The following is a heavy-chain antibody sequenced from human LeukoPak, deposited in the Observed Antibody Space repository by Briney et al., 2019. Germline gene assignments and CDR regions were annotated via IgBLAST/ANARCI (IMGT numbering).Heavy chain of an antibody. V-gene: IGHV4-59*01. CDR2: IYYSGST. D-gene: IGHD1-1*01. CDR3: ARFYDSTGSLDY. CDR1: GGSISNYY. J-gene: IGHJ4*02. Sequence: SETPSLTCTVSGGSISNYYWSWIRQPPGEGLEWIGCIYYSGSTYYNPSLKSRVTISVDTSKNQFSLRLTSVTAADTAVYYCARFYDSTGSLDYWGQGTLVTVSS.